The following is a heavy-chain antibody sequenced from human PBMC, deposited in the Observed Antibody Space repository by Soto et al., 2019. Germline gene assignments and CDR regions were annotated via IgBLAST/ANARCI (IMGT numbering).Heavy chain of an antibody. CDR2: IYHSGST. CDR1: GGSISSGGYF. Sequence: QLQLQESGSGLVKPSQTLSLTCAVSGGSISSGGYFWSWIRQPPGKGLEWIGYIYHSGSTYYNPSLKSRVTRSVDRAKNQFSLKLSSVTGADKAVYYWASGLGPWGQETLVTVSP. D-gene: IGHD3-10*01. V-gene: IGHV4-30-2*01. J-gene: IGHJ5*02. CDR3: ASGLGP.